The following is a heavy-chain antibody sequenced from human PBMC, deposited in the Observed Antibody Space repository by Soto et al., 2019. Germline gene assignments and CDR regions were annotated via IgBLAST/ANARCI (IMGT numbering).Heavy chain of an antibody. CDR2: IYWNDDK. J-gene: IGHJ5*02. D-gene: IGHD3-22*01. CDR1: GFSLSTSGVG. V-gene: IGHV2-5*01. CDR3: AHSQHYYDSSGLPANPNWFDP. Sequence: SGPTLVNPTQTLTLTCTFSGFSLSTSGVGVGWIRQPPGKALEWLALIYWNDDKRYSPSLKSRLTITKDTSKNQVVLTMTNMDPVDAATYYCAHSQHYYDSSGLPANPNWFDPWGQGTLVTVSS.